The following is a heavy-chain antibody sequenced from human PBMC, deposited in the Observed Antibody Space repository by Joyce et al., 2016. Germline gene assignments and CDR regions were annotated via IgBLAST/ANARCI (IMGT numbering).Heavy chain of an antibody. Sequence: EAQLVESDGGLVQPGGSLRLSCAVSGFTFSSSWMHWVRQAPGKGLVWVSRIRPDGSRTTYADSVKGRFTISRDNAKDTLYLQMNSLRAEDTAVYYCIRGSSIVYCGGDCYSDAFDIWGQGTMVTVSS. J-gene: IGHJ3*02. D-gene: IGHD2-21*02. CDR1: GFTFSSSW. CDR2: IRPDGSRT. CDR3: IRGSSIVYCGGDCYSDAFDI. V-gene: IGHV3-74*01.